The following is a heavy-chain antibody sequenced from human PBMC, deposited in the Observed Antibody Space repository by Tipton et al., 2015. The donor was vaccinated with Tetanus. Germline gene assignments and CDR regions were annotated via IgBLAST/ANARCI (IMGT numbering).Heavy chain of an antibody. V-gene: IGHV4-34*06. CDR1: GGSFSDNF. CDR3: AAAVVRWFGP. Sequence: TLSLTCAVHGGSFSDNFWSWIRQSPGRGLEWIGESNHAGSTNYNPSLKSRVTISVDTSKKQFSLRLDSVTPADTAVYYCAAAVVRWFGPWGQGTLVTVSS. J-gene: IGHJ5*02. CDR2: SNHAGST. D-gene: IGHD6-13*01.